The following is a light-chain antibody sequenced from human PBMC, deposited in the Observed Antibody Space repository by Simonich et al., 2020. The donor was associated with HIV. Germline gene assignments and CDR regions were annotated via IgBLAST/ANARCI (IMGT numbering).Light chain of an antibody. J-gene: IGKJ2*01. CDR3: QQYNSYT. CDR1: QTVSSN. CDR2: GAS. Sequence: EIVMTQSPATLSVSPGERATLSCRASQTVSSNLAWYQQKPGQAPRLLIYGASTRATGIPARFSGSGSGTEFTLTISSMQSEDFATYYCQQYNSYTFGQGTKLQIK. V-gene: IGKV3-15*01.